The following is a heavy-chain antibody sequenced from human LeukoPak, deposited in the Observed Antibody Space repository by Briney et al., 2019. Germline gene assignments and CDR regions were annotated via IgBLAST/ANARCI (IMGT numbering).Heavy chain of an antibody. CDR2: ISSSSSYI. V-gene: IGHV3-21*04. CDR1: GFTFSSYS. D-gene: IGHD4-23*01. CDR3: AKDAVTGLRWLGRDAFDI. Sequence: GSLRLSCAASGFTFSSYSMNWVRQAPGKGLEWVSSISSSSSYIYYADSVKGRFTISRDNSKNTLYLQMNSLRAEDTAVYYCAKDAVTGLRWLGRDAFDIWGQGTMVTVSS. J-gene: IGHJ3*02.